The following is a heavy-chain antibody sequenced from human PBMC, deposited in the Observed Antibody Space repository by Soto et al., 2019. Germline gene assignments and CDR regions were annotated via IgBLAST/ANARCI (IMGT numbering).Heavy chain of an antibody. CDR3: ASQITMVRGVGSKGLYYYYYMDV. CDR2: IYYSGST. V-gene: IGHV4-39*01. Sequence: ASETLSLTCTVSGGSISSSSYYWGWIRQPPGKGLEWIGSIYYSGSTYYNPSLKSRVTISVDTSKNQFSLKLSSVTAADTAVYYCASQITMVRGVGSKGLYYYYYMDVWGKGTTVTVSS. J-gene: IGHJ6*03. CDR1: GGSISSSSYY. D-gene: IGHD3-10*01.